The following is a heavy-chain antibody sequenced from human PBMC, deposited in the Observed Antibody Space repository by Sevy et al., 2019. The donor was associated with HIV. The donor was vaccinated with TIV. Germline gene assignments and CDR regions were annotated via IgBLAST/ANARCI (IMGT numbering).Heavy chain of an antibody. CDR1: GYTFTGYY. J-gene: IGHJ6*02. Sequence: ASVKVSCKTSGYTFTGYYMHWVRQAPGQGLEWMGWINPNSGGTNYAQKFQGRVTMTRDTSISTAYMELSRLRSDDTAVYYCARDSPRARTGMVYNYYYYYGMDVWGQGTTVTVSS. V-gene: IGHV1-2*02. CDR2: INPNSGGT. D-gene: IGHD5-18*01. CDR3: ARDSPRARTGMVYNYYYYYGMDV.